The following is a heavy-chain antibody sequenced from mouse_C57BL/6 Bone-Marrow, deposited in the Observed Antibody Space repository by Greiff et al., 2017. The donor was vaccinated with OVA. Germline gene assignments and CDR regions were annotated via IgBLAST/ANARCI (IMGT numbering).Heavy chain of an antibody. CDR2: INPNNGGT. CDR3: ARVALYYGSSYGFAY. D-gene: IGHD1-1*01. CDR1: GYTFTDYY. J-gene: IGHJ3*01. Sequence: EVQLQQSGPELVKPGASVKISCKASGYTFTDYYMNWVKQSHGKSLEWIGDINPNNGGTSYNQKFKGKATLTVDKSSSTAYMELRSLTSEDSAVYYCARVALYYGSSYGFAYWGQGTLVTVSA. V-gene: IGHV1-26*01.